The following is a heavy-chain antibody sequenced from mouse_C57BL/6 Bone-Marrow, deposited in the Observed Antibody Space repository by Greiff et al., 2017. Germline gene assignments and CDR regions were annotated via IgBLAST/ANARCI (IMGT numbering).Heavy chain of an antibody. J-gene: IGHJ1*03. D-gene: IGHD1-1*01. CDR2: LYPGDGDT. Sequence: QVQLQQSGAELVKPGASVKISCKASGYAFSSYWMNWVKQRPGKGLEWIGQLYPGDGDTNYNGKFKGKATLTADTSSSTAYMQLSSLTSADTAVCCWARGGPDCYGSGSMGYFDVWGTGTTVTVSS. CDR3: ARGGPDCYGSGSMGYFDV. CDR1: GYAFSSYW. V-gene: IGHV1-80*01.